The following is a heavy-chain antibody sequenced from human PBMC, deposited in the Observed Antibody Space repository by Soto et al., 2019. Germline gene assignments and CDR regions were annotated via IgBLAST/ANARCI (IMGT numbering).Heavy chain of an antibody. CDR3: AAAKVSGVGACVY. CDR1: GFIFRNAW. Sequence: EGRLLESGGGLVKPAESLRLSCAASGFIFRNAWRNWVRQAPGKGLEWVGRVKSKIDDETTDYAAPVKGRFTITRNDSNSAVYLQMNSLRVDDSAVYFCAAAKVSGVGACVYWGPGTVVTVSS. V-gene: IGHV3-15*07. J-gene: IGHJ4*02. D-gene: IGHD1-26*01. CDR2: VKSKIDDETT.